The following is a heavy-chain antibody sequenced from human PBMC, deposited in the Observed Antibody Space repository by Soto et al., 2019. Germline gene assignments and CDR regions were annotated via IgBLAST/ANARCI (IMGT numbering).Heavy chain of an antibody. CDR2: INPSGGST. Sequence: QVQLVQSGAEVKKPGASVKVSCKASGYTFTSYYMHWVRQAPGQGLEWMGIINPSGGSTSYAQKFQGRVTMTRDTSTSTVYMELSSLRSEDTAVYYCAREELRFFPRCGIDYWGQGTLVTVSS. J-gene: IGHJ4*02. D-gene: IGHD3-3*01. CDR1: GYTFTSYY. CDR3: AREELRFFPRCGIDY. V-gene: IGHV1-46*03.